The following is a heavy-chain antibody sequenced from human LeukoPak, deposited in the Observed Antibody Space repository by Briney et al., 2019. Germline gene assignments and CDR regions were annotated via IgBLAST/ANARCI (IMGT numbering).Heavy chain of an antibody. CDR3: VRDLGGLGNY. CDR2: IWYDGSNK. Sequence: GGSLRLSCAASGFTFSSYGMHWVRQAPGKGLEWVAVIWYDGSNKYYADSVRGRFTISRDNSDNTLYLQMNSLRAEDTAVYYCVRDLGGLGNYWGQGTLVTASS. J-gene: IGHJ4*02. D-gene: IGHD7-27*01. CDR1: GFTFSSYG. V-gene: IGHV3-33*01.